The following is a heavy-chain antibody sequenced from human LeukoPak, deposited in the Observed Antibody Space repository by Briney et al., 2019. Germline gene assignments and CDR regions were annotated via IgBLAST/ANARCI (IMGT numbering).Heavy chain of an antibody. D-gene: IGHD3-16*02. CDR3: AKTRGLSLYFDY. V-gene: IGHV3-23*01. J-gene: IGHJ4*02. Sequence: AGGSLRLSCAASGFTFSSYAMSWVRQAPGKGLEWVSAISGSGGSTYYADSVKGRFTISRDNSKNTLYLQMNSLRAEDTAVYYCAKTRGLSLYFDYWGQGTLVTVSS. CDR1: GFTFSSYA. CDR2: ISGSGGST.